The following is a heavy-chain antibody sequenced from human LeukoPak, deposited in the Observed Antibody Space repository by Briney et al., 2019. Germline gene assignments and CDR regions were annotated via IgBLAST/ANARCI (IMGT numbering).Heavy chain of an antibody. CDR3: ARTQQLVRNWFDP. CDR2: INHSGST. J-gene: IGHJ5*02. D-gene: IGHD6-13*01. CDR1: GGSFSGYY. Sequence: SETLSLTCAVYGGSFSGYYWSWIRQPPGKGLEWIGEINHSGSTNYNPSLKSRVTISVDTSKNQFSLKLSSVTAADTAVYYCARTQQLVRNWFDPWGQGTLVTVSS. V-gene: IGHV4-34*01.